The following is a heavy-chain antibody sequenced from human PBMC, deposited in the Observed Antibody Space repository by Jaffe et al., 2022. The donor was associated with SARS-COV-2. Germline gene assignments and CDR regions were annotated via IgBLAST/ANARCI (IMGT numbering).Heavy chain of an antibody. CDR2: ISYDGNNK. CDR3: ARDEITMAPVIITGALDY. V-gene: IGHV3-30-3*01. D-gene: IGHD3-22*01. Sequence: QVRLVESGGGVVQPGRSLRLSCAASRFTFSSYAMHWVRQASGKGLEWVAVISYDGNNKYYADSVKGRFTISRDNSKNTLYLQMNSLRAEDTAVYYCARDEITMAPVIITGALDYWGQGTLVTVSS. CDR1: RFTFSSYA. J-gene: IGHJ4*02.